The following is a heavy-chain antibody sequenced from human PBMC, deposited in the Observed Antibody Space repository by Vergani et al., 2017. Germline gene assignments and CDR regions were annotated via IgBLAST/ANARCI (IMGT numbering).Heavy chain of an antibody. CDR1: GGSLSSYY. CDR2: IYYSGST. CDR3: ARVAWGVGYVRDNWFDP. J-gene: IGHJ5*02. Sequence: QVQLQESGPGLVKPSETLSLTCTVSGGSLSSYYWSWIRQPPGKGLEWIGYIYYSGSTNYNPSLKSRVTISVDTSKNQFSLKLSSVTAAATAVYYCARVAWGVGYVRDNWFDPWGQGTLVTVSS. V-gene: IGHV4-59*01. D-gene: IGHD3-16*01.